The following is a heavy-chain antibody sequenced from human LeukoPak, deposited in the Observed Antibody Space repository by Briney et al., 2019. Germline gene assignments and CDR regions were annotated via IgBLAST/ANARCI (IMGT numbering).Heavy chain of an antibody. D-gene: IGHD3-3*01. Sequence: GGSLRLSCAASGFTFSSYSMNWVRQAPGKGLEWVAVIWYDGSNKYYADSVKGRFTISRDNSKNTLYLQMNSLRAEDTAVYYCARDPLLQFFFDYWGQGTLVTVSS. J-gene: IGHJ4*02. CDR3: ARDPLLQFFFDY. V-gene: IGHV3-33*08. CDR2: IWYDGSNK. CDR1: GFTFSSYS.